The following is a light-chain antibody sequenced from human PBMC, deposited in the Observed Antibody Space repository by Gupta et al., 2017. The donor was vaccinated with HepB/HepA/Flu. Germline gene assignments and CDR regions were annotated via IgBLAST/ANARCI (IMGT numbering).Light chain of an antibody. CDR3: QQYYSTPLT. Sequence: DXVMXXXXXSXAXXXXXXATXNCKSSQSVLYSSNNKNYLAWYQQKPGQPPKLLIYWASTRESGVPDRFSGSGSGTDFTLTISSLQAEDVAVYYCQQYYSTPLTFGGGTKVEIK. CDR1: QSVLYSSNNKNY. CDR2: WAS. V-gene: IGKV4-1*01. J-gene: IGKJ4*01.